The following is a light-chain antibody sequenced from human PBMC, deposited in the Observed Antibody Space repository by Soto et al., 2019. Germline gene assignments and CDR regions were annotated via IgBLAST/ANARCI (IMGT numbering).Light chain of an antibody. Sequence: VLTQPPSASGAPGQRVIISCPGSSSNIGSNYVYWFQQLPGTAPKLLMYNNNERPSGVPDRISASKSGTSASLAISGLRSEDDADYYCGAWDGRLSVYVFGTGTKVTVL. V-gene: IGLV1-47*02. J-gene: IGLJ1*01. CDR3: GAWDGRLSVYV. CDR2: NNN. CDR1: SSNIGSNY.